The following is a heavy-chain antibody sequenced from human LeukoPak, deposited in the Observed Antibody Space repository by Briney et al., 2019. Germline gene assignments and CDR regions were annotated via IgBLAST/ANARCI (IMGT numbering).Heavy chain of an antibody. Sequence: GASVKVSRKPSGGTVSLYDITWVRQAPGQGLEWIGWITPLFGTAYYAQRFQGRVTVTTDESTGTAYLEMSSLRPDDTALYYCVRARVKSSDCWSKGDACFDPWGQGTLVTVSS. CDR3: VRARVKSSDCWSKGDACFDP. CDR2: ITPLFGTA. CDR1: GGTVSLYD. D-gene: IGHD3-3*01. V-gene: IGHV1-69*05. J-gene: IGHJ5*02.